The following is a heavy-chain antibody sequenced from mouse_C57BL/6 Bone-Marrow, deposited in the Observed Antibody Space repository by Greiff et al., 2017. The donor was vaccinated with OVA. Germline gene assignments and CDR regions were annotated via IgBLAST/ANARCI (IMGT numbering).Heavy chain of an antibody. D-gene: IGHD2-5*01. V-gene: IGHV1-69*01. CDR3: ARSGIYYSNYGRYFDV. CDR1: GYTFTSYW. J-gene: IGHJ1*03. Sequence: QVQLQQPGAELVMPGASVKLSCKASGYTFTSYWMHWVKQRPGQGLEWIGEIDPSDSYTNYNQKFKGKSTLTVDKSSSTAYMQLSSLTSEDSAVYYCARSGIYYSNYGRYFDVWGTGTTDTVSS. CDR2: IDPSDSYT.